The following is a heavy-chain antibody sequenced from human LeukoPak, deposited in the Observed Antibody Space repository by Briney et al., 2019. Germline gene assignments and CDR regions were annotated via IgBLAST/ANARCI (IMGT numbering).Heavy chain of an antibody. Sequence: SETLSLTCTVSGGSISGYYWSWIRQPPGKGLEWIGYIYYSGSTNYNPSLKSRVTISVDTSKNQFSLKLSSVTAADTAVYYCARVRFGGDAFDIWGQGTMVTVSS. CDR3: ARVRFGGDAFDI. D-gene: IGHD3-10*01. CDR1: GGSISGYY. CDR2: IYYSGST. V-gene: IGHV4-59*01. J-gene: IGHJ3*02.